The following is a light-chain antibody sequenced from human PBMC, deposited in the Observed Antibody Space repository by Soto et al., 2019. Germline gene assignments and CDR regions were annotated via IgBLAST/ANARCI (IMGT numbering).Light chain of an antibody. CDR2: AAS. Sequence: DIQMTPSPSSLSASVVAMFKIICLSIPGISNYLACYQQPPGTVPKLLIYAASTSQSGVPSRFSGSGSGRDFPLTISSLQPEDFATYYCLQDYNYPRTCGQGTKGDI. J-gene: IGKJ1*01. CDR3: LQDYNYPRT. CDR1: PGISNY. V-gene: IGKV1-27*01.